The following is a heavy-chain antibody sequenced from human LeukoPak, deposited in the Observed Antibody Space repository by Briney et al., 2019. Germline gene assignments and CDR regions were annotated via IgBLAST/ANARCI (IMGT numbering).Heavy chain of an antibody. D-gene: IGHD3-16*01. V-gene: IGHV3-21*01. J-gene: IGHJ4*02. Sequence: GGSLRLSCAASGFTFSSYSTNWVRQAPGKGLEWVSSIRRRSSYIYYADSVKGRFTIPRDNAKNSLYLQMNSLRAEDTAVYYCARAPYVYSGHHDYWGQGTLVTVSS. CDR1: GFTFSSYS. CDR2: IRRRSSYI. CDR3: ARAPYVYSGHHDY.